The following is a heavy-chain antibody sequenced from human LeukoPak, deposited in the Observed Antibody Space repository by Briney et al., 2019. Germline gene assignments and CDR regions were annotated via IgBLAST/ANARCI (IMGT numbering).Heavy chain of an antibody. V-gene: IGHV4-34*01. CDR1: GGSFSGYY. CDR2: INHSGST. CDR3: ARGSGSYYYYYSMDV. D-gene: IGHD1-26*01. J-gene: IGHJ6*04. Sequence: SETLSLTCAVYGGSFSGYYWSWIRQPPEKGLEWIGEINHSGSTNYNPSLKSRVTISVDTSKNQFSLKLSSVTAADTAVYYCARGSGSYYYYYSMDVWGKGTTVTVSS.